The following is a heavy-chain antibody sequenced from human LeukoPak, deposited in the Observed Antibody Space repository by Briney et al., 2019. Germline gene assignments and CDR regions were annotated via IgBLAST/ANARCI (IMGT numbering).Heavy chain of an antibody. Sequence: GGSLRLSCAASGFTFINYAMSWVRQAPGMGLEWVSGISGGSDGTYYADSVKGRFTISRDNSKNTLYLQMNSLIAEDTAIYYCAKGSSGYIYGDYWGQGTLVTVSS. J-gene: IGHJ4*02. V-gene: IGHV3-23*01. CDR1: GFTFINYA. CDR2: ISGGSDGT. CDR3: AKGSSGYIYGDY. D-gene: IGHD5-18*01.